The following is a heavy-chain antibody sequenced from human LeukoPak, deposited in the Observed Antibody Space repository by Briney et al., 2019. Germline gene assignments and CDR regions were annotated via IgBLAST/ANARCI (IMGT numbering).Heavy chain of an antibody. Sequence: GGSLRLSCAASGFAVSNNYMSWVRQAPGKGLEWVSLIYSGGSTYYADSVKGRFTLSRDNSKNTLYLQMNSLRAEDTAVYYCARDGMVRGVKNYMDVWGKGTTVTVSS. J-gene: IGHJ6*03. CDR1: GFAVSNNY. CDR2: IYSGGST. D-gene: IGHD3-10*01. CDR3: ARDGMVRGVKNYMDV. V-gene: IGHV3-53*01.